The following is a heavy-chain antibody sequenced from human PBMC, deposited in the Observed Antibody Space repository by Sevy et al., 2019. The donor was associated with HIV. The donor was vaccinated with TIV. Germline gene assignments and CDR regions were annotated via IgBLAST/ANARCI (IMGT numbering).Heavy chain of an antibody. J-gene: IGHJ4*02. D-gene: IGHD3-22*01. CDR1: ELTFDNYW. V-gene: IGHV3-7*03. Sequence: GGSLRLSCTASELTFDNYWMSWVHQAPGQGPEWVAAINADGSDTYYADSVKGRFTISGDNAKESLFLQMNNLRPDETAMYYCATSTMMAASFLFDYWGRGTLVTVSS. CDR3: ATSTMMAASFLFDY. CDR2: INADGSDT.